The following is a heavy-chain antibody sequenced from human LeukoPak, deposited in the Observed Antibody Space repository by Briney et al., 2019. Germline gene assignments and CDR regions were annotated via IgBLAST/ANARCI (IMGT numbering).Heavy chain of an antibody. CDR1: GFTFSSYG. V-gene: IGHV3-33*01. J-gene: IGHJ4*02. Sequence: GGSLRLSCAASGFTFSSYGMHWVRQAPGKGLEWVAVIWYDGSNKYYADSVKGRFTISRDNSKNTLYLQMNSLRAEDTAVYYRARERIAVAGEFDYWGQGTLVTVSS. CDR3: ARERIAVAGEFDY. D-gene: IGHD6-19*01. CDR2: IWYDGSNK.